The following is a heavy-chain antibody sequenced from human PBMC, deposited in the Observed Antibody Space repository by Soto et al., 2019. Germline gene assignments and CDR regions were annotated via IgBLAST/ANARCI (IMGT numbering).Heavy chain of an antibody. J-gene: IGHJ4*02. CDR3: ASAYGY. CDR2: INQDGSEK. D-gene: IGHD4-17*01. V-gene: IGHV3-7*01. Sequence: EAQLVESGGGLVQPGGSLTLSCAASGFTFGSYSMSWVRQAPGKGPEWVATINQDGSEKYYVDSVKGRFTISRDNAKNSLYLQLNSLRAEDTAVYYCASAYGYWAQGTLVTVSS. CDR1: GFTFGSYS.